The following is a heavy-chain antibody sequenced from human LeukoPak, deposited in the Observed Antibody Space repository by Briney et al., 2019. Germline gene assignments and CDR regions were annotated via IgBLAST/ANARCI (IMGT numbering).Heavy chain of an antibody. J-gene: IGHJ4*02. V-gene: IGHV3-7*03. D-gene: IGHD3-10*01. Sequence: GGSLRLSCVASGFTFSSRDWMTWVRQAPGKGLEWVANIKQDGSEKNYVDSVKGRFTISRDNAKNSVDLQMNSLRVEDTAMYYCARERGGFGDYWGQGTPVTVSS. CDR1: GFTFSSRDW. CDR2: IKQDGSEK. CDR3: ARERGGFGDY.